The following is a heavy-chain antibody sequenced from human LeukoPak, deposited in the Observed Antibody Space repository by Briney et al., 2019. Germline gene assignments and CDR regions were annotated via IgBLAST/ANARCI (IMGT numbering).Heavy chain of an antibody. CDR2: VSSGVTTN. J-gene: IGHJ4*02. CDR1: GFALSTFD. V-gene: IGHV3-30-3*01. CDR3: ASDWRMVRGVIKGIMDY. D-gene: IGHD3-10*01. Sequence: GGSLRLSCAASGFALSTFDMHWVRQAPGKGREWVAHVSSGVTTNGYRDYVKDRFTISRANSRTTLYLQMNSLRAEDTAVYYCASDWRMVRGVIKGIMDYWGQGALVTVSS.